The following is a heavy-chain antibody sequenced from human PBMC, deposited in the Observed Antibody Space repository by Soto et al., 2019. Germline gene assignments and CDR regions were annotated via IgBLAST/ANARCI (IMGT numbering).Heavy chain of an antibody. CDR2: IYYSGST. V-gene: IGHV4-59*01. CDR1: GGSISSYY. D-gene: IGHD5-18*01. CDR3: ARGSGYSYGDAFDI. Sequence: SETLSLTCTVSGGSISSYYWSWIRQPPGKGLEWIGYIYYSGSTNYNPSLKSRVTISVDTSKNQFSLKLSSVTAADTAVYYCARGSGYSYGDAFDIWGQGTMVTVS. J-gene: IGHJ3*02.